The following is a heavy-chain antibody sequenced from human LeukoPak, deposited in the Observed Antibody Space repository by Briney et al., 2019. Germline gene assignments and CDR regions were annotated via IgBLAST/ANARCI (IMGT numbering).Heavy chain of an antibody. J-gene: IGHJ4*02. Sequence: PGGSLRLSCAASGFTFSDYYMSWIRQAPGKGLEWVSAISGSGGSTYYADSMKGRFTISRDNSKNTLYLQMNSLRAEDTAVYYCAKDLAPRSRCSDYWGQGTLVTVSS. V-gene: IGHV3-23*01. CDR1: GFTFSDYY. D-gene: IGHD2-15*01. CDR3: AKDLAPRSRCSDY. CDR2: ISGSGGST.